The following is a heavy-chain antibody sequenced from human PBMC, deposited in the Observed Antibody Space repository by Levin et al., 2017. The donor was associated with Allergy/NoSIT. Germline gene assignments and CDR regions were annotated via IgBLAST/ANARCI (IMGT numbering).Heavy chain of an antibody. J-gene: IGHJ6*02. V-gene: IGHV3-23*01. D-gene: IGHD3-10*01. CDR3: AKRMVRGVIPNYYYGMDV. CDR2: ISGSGGST. Sequence: LSLTCAASGFTFSSYAMSWVRQAPGKGLEWVSAISGSGGSTYYADSVKGRFTISRDNSKNTLYLQMNSLRAEDTAVYYCAKRMVRGVIPNYYYGMDVWGQGTTVTVSS. CDR1: GFTFSSYA.